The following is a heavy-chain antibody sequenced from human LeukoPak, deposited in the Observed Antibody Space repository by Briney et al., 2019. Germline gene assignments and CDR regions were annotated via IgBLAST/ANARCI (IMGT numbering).Heavy chain of an antibody. J-gene: IGHJ4*02. Sequence: PGGSLRLSCAASGLTFSDEYMSWIRQAPGKGLEWVSYISNTGDFIAYADSVKGRFTMSRDNAKNSLYLQMNSLRAEDAAAYYRVRGRGAGPGAHFDYWGQGTLVTVSS. CDR1: GLTFSDEY. D-gene: IGHD3-10*01. V-gene: IGHV3-11*01. CDR2: ISNTGDFI. CDR3: VRGRGAGPGAHFDY.